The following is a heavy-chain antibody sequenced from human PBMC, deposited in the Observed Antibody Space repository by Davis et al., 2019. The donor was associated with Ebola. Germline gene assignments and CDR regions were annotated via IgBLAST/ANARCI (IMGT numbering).Heavy chain of an antibody. J-gene: IGHJ6*02. CDR2: INPSIGTT. CDR3: ARPQFQLISREYYYYYGLDV. CDR1: GYTFTDYY. V-gene: IGHV1-2*02. D-gene: IGHD5-24*01. Sequence: ASVKVSCKASGYTFTDYYLHWVRQAPGQGLEWMGWINPSIGTTNYAQNFRARVTMTRDTSSTTVYMGLRRLRSDDTAVYYCARPQFQLISREYYYYYGLDVWGQGTTVTVSS.